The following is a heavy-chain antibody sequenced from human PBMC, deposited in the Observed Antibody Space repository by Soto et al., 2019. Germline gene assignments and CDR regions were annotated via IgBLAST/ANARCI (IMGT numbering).Heavy chain of an antibody. D-gene: IGHD5-12*01. CDR3: ARGFEARGYDPNWFDP. CDR2: IYSGGST. V-gene: IGHV3-53*01. CDR1: LFKCSSYA. Sequence: FIRVCYTASLFKCSSYAIRCLLPKTLKGLEWVSVIYSGGSTYYADSVKGRFTISRDNSKNTLYLQMNSLRAEDTAVYYCARGFEARGYDPNWFDPWGQGSLVLVIS. J-gene: IGHJ5*02.